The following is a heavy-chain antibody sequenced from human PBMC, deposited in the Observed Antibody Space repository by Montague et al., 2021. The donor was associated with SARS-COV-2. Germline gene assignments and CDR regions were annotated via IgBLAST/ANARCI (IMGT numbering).Heavy chain of an antibody. J-gene: IGHJ3*02. D-gene: IGHD2-2*01. CDR1: GASFSTYA. CDR2: ISYGGTKK. Sequence: LSLTCTVSGASFSTYAMHWVRQAPGKGLEWVALISYGGTKKNYADSVRGRFTISRDDSKKTVYLQMNSLRAEDTAVYYCARDNENIVVVPAGFDAFDIWGQGTVVTVSS. CDR3: ARDNENIVVVPAGFDAFDI. V-gene: IGHV3-30*04.